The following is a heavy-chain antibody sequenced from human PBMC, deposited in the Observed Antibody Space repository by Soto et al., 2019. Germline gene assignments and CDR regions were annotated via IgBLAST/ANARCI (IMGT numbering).Heavy chain of an antibody. CDR2: ISYDGSNK. D-gene: IGHD6-13*01. CDR1: GFTFSSYA. CDR3: ARVGLSSSWYVGWFDP. J-gene: IGHJ5*02. V-gene: IGHV3-30-3*01. Sequence: QVQLVESGGGVVQPGRSLRLSCAASGFTFSSYAMHWVRQAPGKGLEWVAVISYDGSNKYYADSVKGQFTISRDNSKNTLYLQMNSLRAEDTAVYYCARVGLSSSWYVGWFDPWGQGTLVTVSS.